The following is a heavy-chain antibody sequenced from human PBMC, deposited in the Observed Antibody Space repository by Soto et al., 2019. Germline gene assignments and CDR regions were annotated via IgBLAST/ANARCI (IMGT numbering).Heavy chain of an antibody. V-gene: IGHV3-30-3*01. Sequence: QVQLVESGGGVVQPGRSLRLSCAASGFTFSSYAMHWVRQAPGKGLEWVAVISYDGSNKYYADSVKGRFTISRDNSKNTLYLQMNSLRAEDTAVYYCAREAGVVVAATDYGMDVWGQGTTVTVSS. CDR2: ISYDGSNK. D-gene: IGHD2-15*01. J-gene: IGHJ6*02. CDR1: GFTFSSYA. CDR3: AREAGVVVAATDYGMDV.